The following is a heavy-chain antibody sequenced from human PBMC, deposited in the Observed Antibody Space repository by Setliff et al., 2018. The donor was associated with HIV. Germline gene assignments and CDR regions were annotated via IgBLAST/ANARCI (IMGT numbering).Heavy chain of an antibody. Sequence: PGGSLRLSCAASGFTFSSFWMHWVRQAPGKGLMWVSRISSDGRYTDYADSVKGRFTVSRDSSKNTLSLQTDSLRPDDTAVYYCVRGKQNGVATYGLDIWGQGTMVTVSS. J-gene: IGHJ3*02. D-gene: IGHD2-8*01. CDR1: GFTFSSFW. CDR3: VRGKQNGVATYGLDI. CDR2: ISSDGRYT. V-gene: IGHV3-74*01.